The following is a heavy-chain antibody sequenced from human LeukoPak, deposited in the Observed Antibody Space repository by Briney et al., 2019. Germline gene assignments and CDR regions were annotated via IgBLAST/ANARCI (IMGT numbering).Heavy chain of an antibody. CDR2: INSDGSST. CDR1: GFTFDDYA. D-gene: IGHD6-25*01. CDR3: ARASGGRGDFGY. Sequence: GGSLRLSCAASGFTFDDYAMHWVRQAPGKGLVWVSRINSDGSSTSYADSVKGRFTISRDNAKNTLYLQMNSLRAEDTAVYYCARASGGRGDFGYWGQGTLVTVSS. V-gene: IGHV3-74*01. J-gene: IGHJ4*02.